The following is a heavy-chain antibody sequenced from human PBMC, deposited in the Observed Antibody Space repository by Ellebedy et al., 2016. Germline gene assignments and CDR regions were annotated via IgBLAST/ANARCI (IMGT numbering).Heavy chain of an antibody. D-gene: IGHD3-16*02. J-gene: IGHJ4*02. CDR1: GYTFTSYG. CDR3: ARDYDYVWGSYRNLSPEGY. CDR2: ISAYNGNT. Sequence: ASVKVSCKASGYTFTSYGISWVRQAPGQGLEWMGWISAYNGNTNYAQKLQGRVNMTTDTSTSTAYMELRSMRSDDTAVYYCARDYDYVWGSYRNLSPEGYWGQGTLVTVSS. V-gene: IGHV1-18*04.